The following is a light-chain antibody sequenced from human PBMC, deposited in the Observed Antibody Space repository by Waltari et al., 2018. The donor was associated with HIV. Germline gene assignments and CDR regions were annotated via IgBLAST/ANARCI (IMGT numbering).Light chain of an antibody. V-gene: IGKV1-8*01. J-gene: IGKJ1*01. CDR1: QDISTF. CDR2: AAS. Sequence: AIRMTQSPSSFSASTGDRVTITRRASQDISTFLTWYQQKPGKAPKVLIYAASTLQSGVPSRFNGSGSGTDFTLTISYLQSEDFATYYCQHYYSYPPWTFGQGTKVDIK. CDR3: QHYYSYPPWT.